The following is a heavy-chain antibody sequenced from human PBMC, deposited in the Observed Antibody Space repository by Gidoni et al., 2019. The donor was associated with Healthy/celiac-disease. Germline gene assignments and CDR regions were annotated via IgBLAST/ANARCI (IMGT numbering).Heavy chain of an antibody. CDR2: ISYDGRNK. D-gene: IGHD3-3*01. Sequence: QVQLVESGGGVVQPGRSLRLSCAASGFTFNNYAMHWVRQAPGKGLEWVAVISYDGRNKYYADSVKGRFTISRDNSKNTLYLQMNSLRAEDTAVYYCAKEQFWTGKEDYWGQGTLVTVSS. CDR3: AKEQFWTGKEDY. V-gene: IGHV3-30*18. J-gene: IGHJ4*02. CDR1: GFTFNNYA.